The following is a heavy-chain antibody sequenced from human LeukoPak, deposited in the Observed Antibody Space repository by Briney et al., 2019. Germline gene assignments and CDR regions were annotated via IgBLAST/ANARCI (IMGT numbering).Heavy chain of an antibody. CDR2: IYYRGST. CDR1: GGSISSYY. V-gene: IGHV4-59*01. D-gene: IGHD2-21*02. CDR3: ARGYCGGDCYLPAFDY. Sequence: KPSETLSLTCTVSGGSISSYYWSWIRQPPGKGLEWIGYIYYRGSTNYNPSLKSRVTISIDTSKNQFSLKLNSVTAADTAVYYCARGYCGGDCYLPAFDYWGQGTLVTASS. J-gene: IGHJ4*02.